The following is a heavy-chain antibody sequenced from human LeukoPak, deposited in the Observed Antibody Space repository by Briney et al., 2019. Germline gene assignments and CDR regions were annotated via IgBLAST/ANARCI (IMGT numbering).Heavy chain of an antibody. CDR2: ITSGGSPM. V-gene: IGHV3-11*04. CDR1: GFTFSDHS. CDR3: VRDSHYYDTSDPKYRLDY. J-gene: IGHJ4*02. D-gene: IGHD3-22*01. Sequence: GGSLRLSCAASGFTFSDHSMCWIRQSPGKGLEWVAYITSGGSPMYYVDSVKGRSTISRDNAKNSLFLEVHSLRAEDTGVYYCVRDSHYYDTSDPKYRLDYWGQGTLVTVSS.